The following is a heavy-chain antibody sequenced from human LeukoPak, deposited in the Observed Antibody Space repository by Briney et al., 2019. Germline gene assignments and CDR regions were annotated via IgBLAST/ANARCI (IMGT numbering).Heavy chain of an antibody. CDR2: AYNSGST. V-gene: IGHV4-38-2*01. CDR1: GYSMTSGHY. D-gene: IGHD2/OR15-2a*01. Sequence: PSETLSLTCAVSGYSMTSGHYWGWIRQPPGKGLEWIGSAYNSGSTHYNPSLKSRVTISVDTSKNQFSLKLTSVTAADTAVYFCATNSSKGWLETWGQGTLVTVSS. J-gene: IGHJ5*02. CDR3: ATNSSKGWLET.